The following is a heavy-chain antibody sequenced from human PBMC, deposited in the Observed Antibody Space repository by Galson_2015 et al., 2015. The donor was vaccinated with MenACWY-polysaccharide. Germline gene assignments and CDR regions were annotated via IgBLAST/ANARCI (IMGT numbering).Heavy chain of an antibody. Sequence: SLRLSCAASGFTFNTYNMNWVRQAPGKGLEWVSSISSTSTHIYYADSLKGRFTVSRDNANNALFLQMNSLRAEDTAVYYCARDKYDDYAWGDWGQGILVTVSS. CDR3: ARDKYDDYAWGD. D-gene: IGHD4-17*01. V-gene: IGHV3-21*01. CDR1: GFTFNTYN. J-gene: IGHJ4*02. CDR2: ISSTSTHI.